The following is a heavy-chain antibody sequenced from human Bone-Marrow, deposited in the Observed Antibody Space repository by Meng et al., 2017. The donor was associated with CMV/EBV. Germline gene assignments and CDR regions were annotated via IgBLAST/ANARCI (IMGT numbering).Heavy chain of an antibody. CDR1: GFTFSSYS. V-gene: IGHV3-21*01. CDR3: AREGIETTFDY. D-gene: IGHD1-7*01. Sequence: GGFLRLSCAASGFTFSSYSMNWVRQAPGKGLEWVSSISSSSSYIYYADSVKGRFTISRDNAKNSLYLQMNSLRAEDTAVYYCAREGIETTFDYWGQRTLVTVST. J-gene: IGHJ4*02. CDR2: ISSSSSYI.